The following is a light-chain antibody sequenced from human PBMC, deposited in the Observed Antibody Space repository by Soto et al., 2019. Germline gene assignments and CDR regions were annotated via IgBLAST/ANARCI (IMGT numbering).Light chain of an antibody. CDR2: DVN. CDR1: TRDVGGYKF. J-gene: IGLJ1*01. Sequence: QSALLQPRSGSGAPGQSVTISCTGTTRDVGGYKFVSWYRQHPGKAPKLILYDVNERPSGVHDRFSGSKSDNTASLTISGLHAEDEAVYFCCSYTGIYTYVFGTGTKVTVL. V-gene: IGLV2-11*01. CDR3: CSYTGIYTYV.